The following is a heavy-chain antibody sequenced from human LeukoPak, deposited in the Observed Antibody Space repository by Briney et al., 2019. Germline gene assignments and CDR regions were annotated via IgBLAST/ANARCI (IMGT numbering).Heavy chain of an antibody. CDR3: ARDLDYGDYVW. J-gene: IGHJ4*02. D-gene: IGHD4-17*01. V-gene: IGHV3-7*03. CDR1: GFTFSDYY. CDR2: IKQDGSEK. Sequence: GGSLRLSCAASGFTFSDYYMSWIRQAPGKGLEWVANIKQDGSEKYYVDSVKGRFTISRDNAKNSLYLQMNSLRAEDTAVYYCARDLDYGDYVWWGQGTLVTVSS.